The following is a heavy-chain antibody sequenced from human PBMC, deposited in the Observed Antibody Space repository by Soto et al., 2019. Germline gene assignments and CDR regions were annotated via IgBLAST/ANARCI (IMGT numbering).Heavy chain of an antibody. V-gene: IGHV4-38-2*01. CDR1: GSFIGGGYY. CDR3: ARVDKHVPGIAAA. Sequence: PYETLSLTCGVSGSFIGGGYYWGWIWQPPGKELDWIGRVYHTERTYYNPSFTPRAIISVDTSKNQLSLNLTSVTAADTAVYHWARVDKHVPGIAAAWGQGTLVTVSS. D-gene: IGHD6-13*01. J-gene: IGHJ5*02. CDR2: VYHTERT.